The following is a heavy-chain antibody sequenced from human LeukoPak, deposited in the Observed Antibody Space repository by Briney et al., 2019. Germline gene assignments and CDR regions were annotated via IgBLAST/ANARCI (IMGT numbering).Heavy chain of an antibody. CDR2: IYTSETT. CDR1: GDSISSYY. V-gene: IGHV4-4*07. J-gene: IGHJ3*02. CDR3: ARLYXYGSGMFSAFDI. Sequence: SETLSLTCTVSGDSISSYYWSWIRQPAGKGLEWVGRIYTSETTNYNPSLKGRVTMSVDTSKNQLSLKLSSVTAADTAVYYCARLYXYGSGMFSAFDIWGQGTVVTVSS. D-gene: IGHD3-10*01.